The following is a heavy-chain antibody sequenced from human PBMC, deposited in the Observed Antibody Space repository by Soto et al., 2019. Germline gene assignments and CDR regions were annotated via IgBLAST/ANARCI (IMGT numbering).Heavy chain of an antibody. Sequence: GGSLRLSCAASGFTFSDYYMGWIRHALGKGLEWVSYISSSGSTIYYADSVKGRFTISRDNAKNSLYLQMNSLRAEDTAVYYGGRFRVSTDFWGQGTQVTVSS. D-gene: IGHD4-17*01. CDR3: GRFRVSTDF. V-gene: IGHV3-11*01. J-gene: IGHJ4*02. CDR2: ISSSGSTI. CDR1: GFTFSDYY.